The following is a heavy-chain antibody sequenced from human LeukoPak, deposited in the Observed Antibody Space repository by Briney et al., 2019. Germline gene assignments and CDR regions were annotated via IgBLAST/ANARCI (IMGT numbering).Heavy chain of an antibody. Sequence: ASVKVSCKASGGTFSSYAISWVRQAPGQGLEWMGGIIPIFGTANYAQKFQGRVTITADESTSTAYMELSSLRSEDTAVYYCARVWQLDPSSSSSYYYYHMDVWGKGTTVTASS. CDR3: ARVWQLDPSSSSSYYYYHMDV. CDR1: GGTFSSYA. D-gene: IGHD6-6*01. J-gene: IGHJ6*03. CDR2: IIPIFGTA. V-gene: IGHV1-69*01.